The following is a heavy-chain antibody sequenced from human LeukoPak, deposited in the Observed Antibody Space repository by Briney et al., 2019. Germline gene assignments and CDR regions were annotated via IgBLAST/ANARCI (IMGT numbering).Heavy chain of an antibody. V-gene: IGHV1-69*04. CDR1: GYTFTSYY. CDR3: ARGYVWGSYHLNWFDP. J-gene: IGHJ5*02. CDR2: IIPILGIA. D-gene: IGHD3-16*02. Sequence: ASVKVSCKASGYTFTSYYMHWVRQAPGQGLEWMGRIIPILGIANYAQKFQGRVTITADKSTSTAYMELSSLRSEDTAVYYCARGYVWGSYHLNWFDPWGQGTLVTVSS.